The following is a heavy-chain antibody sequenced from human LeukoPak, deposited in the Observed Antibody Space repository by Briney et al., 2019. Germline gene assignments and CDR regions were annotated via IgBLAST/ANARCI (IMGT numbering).Heavy chain of an antibody. CDR1: GGSISSYY. D-gene: IGHD3-10*01. J-gene: IGHJ5*02. V-gene: IGHV4-4*07. CDR2: IYTSGST. CDR3: ARDLWSSGSYYKENWFDP. Sequence: SETLSLTCTVSGGSISSYYWSWIRQPAGKGLEWIGRIYTSGSTNYNPSLKSRVTMSVDTSKNQFSLKLSSVTAADTAVYYCARDLWSSGSYYKENWFDPWGQGTLVTVSS.